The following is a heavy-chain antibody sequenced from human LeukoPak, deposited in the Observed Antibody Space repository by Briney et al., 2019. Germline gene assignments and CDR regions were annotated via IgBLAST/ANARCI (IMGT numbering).Heavy chain of an antibody. CDR2: ISHSGST. V-gene: IGHV4-34*01. CDR1: GGSFSGYY. J-gene: IGHJ4*02. D-gene: IGHD4-23*01. Sequence: PSETLSLTCAVYGGSFSGYYWSWIRQPPGKGLEWIGEISHSGSTNYNPSLKSRVTISVDTSKNQFSLKLSSVTAADTAVYYCARERRWYPFDYWGQGTLVTVSS. CDR3: ARERRWYPFDY.